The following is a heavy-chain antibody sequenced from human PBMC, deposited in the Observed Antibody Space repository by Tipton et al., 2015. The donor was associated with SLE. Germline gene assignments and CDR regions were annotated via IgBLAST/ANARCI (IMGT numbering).Heavy chain of an antibody. Sequence: GLVKPSETLSLTCAVYGGSFSGYYWSWIRQPPGKGLEWIGRIYTSGSTNYNPSLKSRVTISVDTSKNQFSLKLSSVTAADTAVYYCARTHDYGGPGGQHWGQGTLVTVSS. CDR3: ARTHDYGGPGGQH. J-gene: IGHJ1*01. CDR1: GGSFSGYY. V-gene: IGHV4-59*10. CDR2: IYTSGST. D-gene: IGHD4-23*01.